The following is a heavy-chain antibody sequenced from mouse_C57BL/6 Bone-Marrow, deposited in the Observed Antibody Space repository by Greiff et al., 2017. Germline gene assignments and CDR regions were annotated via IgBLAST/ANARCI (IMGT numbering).Heavy chain of an antibody. CDR3: ARGPYYSNYYVFDY. CDR2: FHPYNDDT. Sequence: VQLQQSGAELVKPGASVTMSCKASGYTFTTYPIEWMKQNHGKSLEWIGNFHPYNDDTKYNEKFKGKATLTVETSSSTVYLELSRLTSDDSAVYYCARGPYYSNYYVFDYWGEGTTLTVSA. D-gene: IGHD2-5*01. V-gene: IGHV1-47*01. CDR1: GYTFTTYP. J-gene: IGHJ2*01.